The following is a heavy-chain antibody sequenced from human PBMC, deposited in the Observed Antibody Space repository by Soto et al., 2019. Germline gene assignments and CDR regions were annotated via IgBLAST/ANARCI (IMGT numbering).Heavy chain of an antibody. CDR2: INHSGRT. J-gene: IGHJ4*02. CDR3: ARVSSRYCSGGSCYSDIQIFDY. CDR1: GGSFIGYY. V-gene: IGHV4-34*01. Sequence: SETLSLTCAVYGGSFIGYYWSWILQPPWKGLEWIGEINHSGRTNYNPSLKSRVTISADTSKNQFSLKLSSVTAADTAVYYCARVSSRYCSGGSCYSDIQIFDYWGQGMLVTVSS. D-gene: IGHD2-15*01.